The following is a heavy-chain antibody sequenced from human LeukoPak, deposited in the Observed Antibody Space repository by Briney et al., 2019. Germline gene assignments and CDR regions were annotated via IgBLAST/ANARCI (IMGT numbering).Heavy chain of an antibody. CDR2: IYYSGST. D-gene: IGHD6-13*01. CDR3: ARENSSSWYNWFDP. V-gene: IGHV4-59*08. Sequence: SSETLSLTCTVSGGSISSYYWSWIRQPPGKGLEWIGYIYYSGSTYYNPSLKSRVTISVDTSKNQFSLKLSSVTAADTAAYYCARENSSSWYNWFDPWGQGTLVTVSS. J-gene: IGHJ5*02. CDR1: GGSISSYY.